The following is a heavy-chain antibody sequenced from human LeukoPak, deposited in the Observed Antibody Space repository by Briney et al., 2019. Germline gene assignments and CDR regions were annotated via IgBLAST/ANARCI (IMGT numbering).Heavy chain of an antibody. CDR3: AKDLSTSNYYFFDY. CDR2: ISGSGGST. J-gene: IGHJ4*02. CDR1: GFTFSSYA. D-gene: IGHD4-11*01. V-gene: IGHV3-23*01. Sequence: PGGSLRLSCAAPGFTFSSYAMSWVRQAPGKGLEWVSGISGSGGSTYYADSVKGRFTISRDNSKNTLYLQMNSLRAEDTAVYYCAKDLSTSNYYFFDYWGQGTLVTVSS.